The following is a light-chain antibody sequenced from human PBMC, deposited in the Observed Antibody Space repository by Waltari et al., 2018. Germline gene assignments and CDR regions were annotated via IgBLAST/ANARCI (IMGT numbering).Light chain of an antibody. Sequence: DIVMTQSPDSLAVSLGERATINCKSSQCVLYSTNNKNYLALYQQKPGQPPKLLIYWASTRDSRVPDRFSGSGSGTDFTLTISSLQAEDVAVYYCQQYYSTPGWTFGQGTKVEIK. CDR3: QQYYSTPGWT. J-gene: IGKJ1*01. V-gene: IGKV4-1*01. CDR2: WAS. CDR1: QCVLYSTNNKNY.